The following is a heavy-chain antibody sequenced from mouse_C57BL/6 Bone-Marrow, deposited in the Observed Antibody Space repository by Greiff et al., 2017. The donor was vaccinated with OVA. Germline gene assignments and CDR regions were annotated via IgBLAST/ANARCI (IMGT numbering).Heavy chain of an antibody. Sequence: DVQLVESGGDLVKPGGSLKLSCAASGFTFSSYGMSWVRQTPDKRLEWVATISSGGSYTYYTDSVKGRFTISRDNAKNTLYLQMSSLKSEDTAMDYCARRDYDAMDYWGQGTSVTVSS. CDR2: ISSGGSYT. CDR1: GFTFSSYG. V-gene: IGHV5-6*01. J-gene: IGHJ4*01. CDR3: ARRDYDAMDY.